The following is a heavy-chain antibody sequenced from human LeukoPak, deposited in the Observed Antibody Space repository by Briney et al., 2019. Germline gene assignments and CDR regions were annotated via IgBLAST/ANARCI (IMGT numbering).Heavy chain of an antibody. D-gene: IGHD6-13*01. CDR3: ARSIPYGTTWYGRSDY. CDR2: IKPDGTTK. Sequence: GGSLRLSCAASGFPFSSYSMTWVRQAPGQGLEWVANIKPDGTTKFYVDSVKGRFTISRDNALNSLYLQMNSLRAEDTAIYYCARSIPYGTTWYGRSDYWGQGTLVTVSS. V-gene: IGHV3-7*03. CDR1: GFPFSSYS. J-gene: IGHJ4*02.